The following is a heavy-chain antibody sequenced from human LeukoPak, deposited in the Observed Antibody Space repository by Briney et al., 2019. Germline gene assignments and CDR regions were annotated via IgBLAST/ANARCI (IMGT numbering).Heavy chain of an antibody. Sequence: ASVTVSCTASGYTFTSYGISWVRQAHGQGLEWMGLISAYNGNTNYAHKLQGRVTMTTDTSTSIAYMALRSLRSDDTAVYYCAKGNWFDPWGQGTLVTVSS. J-gene: IGHJ5*02. CDR3: AKGNWFDP. V-gene: IGHV1-18*04. CDR2: ISAYNGNT. CDR1: GYTFTSYG.